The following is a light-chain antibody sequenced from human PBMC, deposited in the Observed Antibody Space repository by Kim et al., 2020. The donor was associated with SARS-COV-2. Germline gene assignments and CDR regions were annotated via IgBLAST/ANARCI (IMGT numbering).Light chain of an antibody. CDR3: YSAADNKKV. J-gene: IGLJ2*01. Sequence: SYELTQPSSVSVSPGQTARITCSGDVLAKKYARWFQQKPGQAPVLVIYKDSERPSGIPERFSGSSSGTTGTLTLSGAQVEEEADYYCYSAADNKKVFGGG. CDR1: VLAKKY. V-gene: IGLV3-27*01. CDR2: KDS.